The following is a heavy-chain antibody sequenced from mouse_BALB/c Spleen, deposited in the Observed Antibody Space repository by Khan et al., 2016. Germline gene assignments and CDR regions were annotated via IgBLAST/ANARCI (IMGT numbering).Heavy chain of an antibody. CDR3: TREGAFAY. V-gene: IGHV1S81*02. CDR2: INPSSGDT. Sequence: QVQLQQPGAELVKPGASVKLSCKASGYTFTSYHLYWVKQRPGQGLEWIGGINPSSGDTKFTEKFKRKATLTVDKSSSIVYMQLNSLTSEDSAVYYCTREGAFAYGGQGTLVTVSA. J-gene: IGHJ3*01. CDR1: GYTFTSYH.